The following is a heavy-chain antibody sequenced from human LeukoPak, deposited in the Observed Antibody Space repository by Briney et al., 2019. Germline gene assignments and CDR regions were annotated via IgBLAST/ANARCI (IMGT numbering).Heavy chain of an antibody. D-gene: IGHD2/OR15-2a*01. CDR2: IQSKTHGGTT. Sequence: GGSLRLSCAASVSDAWMNWVRQTPGKGLEWVGRIQSKTHGGTTDFAPPVKDRFTISRDDSKSMLFLQMNSLKPEDTAVYYCTTAFFGSPPGWGQGTLVTVSS. J-gene: IGHJ4*02. CDR3: TTAFFGSPPG. CDR1: VSDAW. V-gene: IGHV3-15*01.